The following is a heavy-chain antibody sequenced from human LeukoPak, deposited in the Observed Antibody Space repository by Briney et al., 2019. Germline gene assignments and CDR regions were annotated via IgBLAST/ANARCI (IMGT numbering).Heavy chain of an antibody. J-gene: IGHJ4*02. CDR3: AREKNLRGSGSYYPYYFDY. D-gene: IGHD3-10*01. V-gene: IGHV3-48*01. CDR1: GFTFSSYS. Sequence: PGGSLRLSCAASGFTFSSYSMNWVRQAPGKVLEWVSYIDSSSSTIYYADSVKGRFTISRDNAKNSLYLQMNSLRAEDTAVYYCAREKNLRGSGSYYPYYFDYWGQGTLVTVSS. CDR2: IDSSSSTI.